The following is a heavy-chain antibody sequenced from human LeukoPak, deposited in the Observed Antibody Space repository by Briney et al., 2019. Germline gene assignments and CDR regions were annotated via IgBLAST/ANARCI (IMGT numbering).Heavy chain of an antibody. CDR3: ARGSPVDY. CDR2: TSYDGSNK. CDR1: GFTCSSYA. J-gene: IGHJ4*02. Sequence: GRSLRLSCAASGFTCSSYAMYWVRQAPGKGLEWVAVTSYDGSNKYYADSVKGRFTISRDNSKNTLYLQMNSLRVEDTAVYYCARGSPVDYWGQGTLVTVSS. V-gene: IGHV3-30-3*01.